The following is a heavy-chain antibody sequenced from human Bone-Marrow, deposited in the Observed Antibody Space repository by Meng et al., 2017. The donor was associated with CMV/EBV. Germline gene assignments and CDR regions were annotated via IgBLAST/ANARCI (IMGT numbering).Heavy chain of an antibody. CDR1: GFTLSPYS. CDR2: ISYDASHK. Sequence: GGSLRLSCAASGFTLSPYSVHWVRQAPGKGLEWLAVISYDASHKYHAASDRGRFTISRDNSKNTLYLQMNSLRAEDTAVYYCARAATRIAARRAAGNWFDPWGQGTLVTVSS. CDR3: ARAATRIAARRAAGNWFDP. V-gene: IGHV3-30-3*01. D-gene: IGHD6-6*01. J-gene: IGHJ5*02.